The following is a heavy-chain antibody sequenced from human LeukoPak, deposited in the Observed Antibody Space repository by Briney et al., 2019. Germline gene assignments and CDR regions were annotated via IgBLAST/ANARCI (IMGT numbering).Heavy chain of an antibody. CDR1: GFTFKRSW. J-gene: IGHJ4*02. Sequence: GGSLRLSCAASGFTFKRSWMHWVRQAPGKGLVWVSRIDWDARTTEYADSVKGRFTISRDNAKNTLYLQMNSLKAEDTALYYCARLGHDNSYGGEDYWGQGTLVTVSS. V-gene: IGHV3-74*03. D-gene: IGHD5-18*01. CDR2: IDWDARTT. CDR3: ARLGHDNSYGGEDY.